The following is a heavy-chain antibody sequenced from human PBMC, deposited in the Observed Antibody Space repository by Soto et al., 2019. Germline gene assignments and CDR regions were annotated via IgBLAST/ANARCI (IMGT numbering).Heavy chain of an antibody. D-gene: IGHD2-21*02. CDR3: ARDFCGGDCYSGIYCYYGMDV. CDR2: ISSSSSTI. CDR1: GFTFSSYS. J-gene: IGHJ6*02. Sequence: GGSLRLSCAASGFTFSSYSMNWVRQAPGKGLEWVSYISSSSSTIYYADSVKGRFTISRDNAKNSLYLQMNSLRDEDTAVYYCARDFCGGDCYSGIYCYYGMDVWGQGTTFTVSS. V-gene: IGHV3-48*02.